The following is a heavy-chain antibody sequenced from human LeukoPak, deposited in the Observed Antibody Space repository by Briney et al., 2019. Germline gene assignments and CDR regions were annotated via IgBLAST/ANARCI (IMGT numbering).Heavy chain of an antibody. D-gene: IGHD2-15*01. CDR1: GGSINNYY. J-gene: IGHJ3*02. V-gene: IGHV4-4*07. CDR3: ARGRYCSADICSGGDAFDI. Sequence: SETLSLTCTVSGGSINNYYWSWIRQPAGKGLEWIGRIYTRGSTNSNPSLKSGGTMSVDTSKNHFSLKLSSVPAADTAVYYCARGRYCSADICSGGDAFDIWGQGTMVSVSS. CDR2: IYTRGST.